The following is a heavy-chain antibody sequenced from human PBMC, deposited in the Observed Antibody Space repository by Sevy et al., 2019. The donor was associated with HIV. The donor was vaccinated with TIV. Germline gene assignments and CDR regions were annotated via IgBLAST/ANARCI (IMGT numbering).Heavy chain of an antibody. V-gene: IGHV3-30-3*01. CDR3: ARDQHDYAGNLRTGWFDP. CDR2: IAYDGTNK. Sequence: GGSLRLSCAASGFTFSSYAFHWVRQAPGKGLEWVPIIAYDGTNKYYADSVKGRFTVSRDNSKSTLYLQMNSLRTEDTAVYYCARDQHDYAGNLRTGWFDPWGQGTLVTVSS. J-gene: IGHJ5*02. D-gene: IGHD4-17*01. CDR1: GFTFSSYA.